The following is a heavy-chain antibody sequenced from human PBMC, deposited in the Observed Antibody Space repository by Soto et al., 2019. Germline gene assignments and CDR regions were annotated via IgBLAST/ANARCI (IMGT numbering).Heavy chain of an antibody. J-gene: IGHJ4*02. CDR3: ARDTETGYSDY. Sequence: QVQLVQSGAEVKKPGSSVKVSCKASGGTFSSYTISWVRQAPGQGLEWMGRIIPILGIANYAQKFQGRVTITADKSTSTADMELSSLRSEDTAVYYCARDTETGYSDYWGQGTLVTVSS. V-gene: IGHV1-69*08. CDR2: IIPILGIA. CDR1: GGTFSSYT.